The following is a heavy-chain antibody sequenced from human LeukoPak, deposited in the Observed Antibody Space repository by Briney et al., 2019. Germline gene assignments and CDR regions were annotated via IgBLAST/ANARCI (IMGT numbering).Heavy chain of an antibody. CDR2: IYYSGST. Sequence: QPSETLSLTCTVSGGSISSSSYYWGWIRQPPGKGLEWIGSIYYSGSTYYNPSLKSRVTISVDTSKNQFSLKLSSVTAADTAVYYCVRGPDIVVVVAAPNWFDPWGQGTLVTVSS. V-gene: IGHV4-39*07. D-gene: IGHD2-15*01. J-gene: IGHJ5*02. CDR1: GGSISSSSYY. CDR3: VRGPDIVVVVAAPNWFDP.